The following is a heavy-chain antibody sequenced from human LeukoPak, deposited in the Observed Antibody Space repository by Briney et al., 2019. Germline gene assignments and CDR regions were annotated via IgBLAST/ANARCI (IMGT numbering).Heavy chain of an antibody. J-gene: IGHJ4*02. V-gene: IGHV3-30*18. CDR3: AKDREAPHHYDFWTEEGDYFDY. D-gene: IGHD3/OR15-3a*01. CDR2: ISYDGSNK. CDR1: GFTFSSYG. Sequence: GGSLRLSCAASGFTFSSYGMHWVRQAPGKGRKGGAVISYDGSNKYYADSVKGRFTISRDNSKNTLYLQMNSLRAEDTAVYYCAKDREAPHHYDFWTEEGDYFDYWGQGTLVTVSS.